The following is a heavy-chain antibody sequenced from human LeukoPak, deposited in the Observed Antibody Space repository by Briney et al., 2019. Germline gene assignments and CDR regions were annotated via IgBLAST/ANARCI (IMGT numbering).Heavy chain of an antibody. CDR1: GFTFSSYS. J-gene: IGHJ4*02. V-gene: IGHV3-21*01. Sequence: GGSLRLSYAASGFTFSSYSMNWVRQAPGKGLEWVSSISSSSSYIYYADSVKGRFTISRDNAKNSLYLQMNSLRAEDTAVYYCARDLKYYYDSSAYGPDYWGQGTLVTVSS. CDR3: ARDLKYYYDSSAYGPDY. D-gene: IGHD3-22*01. CDR2: ISSSSSYI.